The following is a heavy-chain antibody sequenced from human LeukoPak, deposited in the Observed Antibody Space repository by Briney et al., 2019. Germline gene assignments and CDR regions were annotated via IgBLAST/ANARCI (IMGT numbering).Heavy chain of an antibody. J-gene: IGHJ3*02. V-gene: IGHV5-51*01. D-gene: IGHD3-22*01. CDR2: IYPGDSDT. CDR1: GYSFTSYW. CDR3: ARHKAASYYYDSSGNDAFDI. Sequence: GESLQISCKGSGYSFTSYWIGWVRQMPGKGLEWMGIIYPGDSDTRYSPSFQGQVTISADKSISTAYLQWSSLKASDTAMYYCARHKAASYYYDSSGNDAFDIWGQGTMVTVSS.